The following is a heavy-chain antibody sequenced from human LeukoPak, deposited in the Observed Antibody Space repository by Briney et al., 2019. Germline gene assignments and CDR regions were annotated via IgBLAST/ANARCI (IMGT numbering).Heavy chain of an antibody. V-gene: IGHV3-21*01. D-gene: IGHD1-26*01. CDR2: ISSSSSYI. Sequence: TGGSLRLSCAASGFIFSAYWMNWVRQAPGKGLEWVSSISSSSSYIYYADSVKGRFTISRDNAKNSLYLQMNSLRAEDTAVYYCATGKPYSGIDYWGQGTLVTVSS. CDR1: GFIFSAYW. CDR3: ATGKPYSGIDY. J-gene: IGHJ4*02.